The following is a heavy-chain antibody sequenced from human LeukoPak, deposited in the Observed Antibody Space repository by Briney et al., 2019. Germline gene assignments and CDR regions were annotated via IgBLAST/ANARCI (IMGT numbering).Heavy chain of an antibody. Sequence: GASVNLSCKASGYTFTSYYMHWVRQAPGQGLEWMGGIIPIFGTANYAQKFQGRVTITADESTSTAYMELSSLRSEDTAVYYCARDGRAAVPDYWGQGYLVKVSS. CDR3: ARDGRAAVPDY. CDR1: GYTFTSYY. D-gene: IGHD2-15*01. J-gene: IGHJ4*02. CDR2: IIPIFGTA. V-gene: IGHV1-69*13.